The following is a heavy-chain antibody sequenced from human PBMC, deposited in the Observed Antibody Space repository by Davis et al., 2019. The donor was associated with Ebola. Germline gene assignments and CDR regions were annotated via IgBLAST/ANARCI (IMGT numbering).Heavy chain of an antibody. CDR1: GFTVSSNF. CDR3: ARDRTDYYDSRRFGY. Sequence: GESLKISCAASGFTVSSNFMSWVRQAPGKGLEWVSVIYSGGSTYYADSVKGRFTISRDTSKNTVYLQMNSLRAEDTAVYYCARDRTDYYDSRRFGYWGQGTLVTVSS. V-gene: IGHV3-53*01. D-gene: IGHD3-22*01. J-gene: IGHJ4*02. CDR2: IYSGGST.